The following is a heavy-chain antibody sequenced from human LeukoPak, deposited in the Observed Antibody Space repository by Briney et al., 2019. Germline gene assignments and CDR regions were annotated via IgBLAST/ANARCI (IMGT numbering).Heavy chain of an antibody. J-gene: IGHJ4*02. D-gene: IGHD2-15*01. Sequence: GGSLRLSCAASGFTLSSYAMSWVRQAPGKGLEWFSVISGSGGSTYYADSVKGRFTISRDNSKNTLYLQMNSLRAEDTAVYYCARTNRYCSGGSCYAGHFDYWGQGTLVTVSS. CDR3: ARTNRYCSGGSCYAGHFDY. CDR1: GFTLSSYA. V-gene: IGHV3-23*01. CDR2: ISGSGGST.